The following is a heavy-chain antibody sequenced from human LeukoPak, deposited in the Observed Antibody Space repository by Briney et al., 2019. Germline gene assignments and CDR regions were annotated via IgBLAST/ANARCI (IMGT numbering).Heavy chain of an antibody. J-gene: IGHJ4*02. CDR1: GFSLSTSGVG. CDR2: IYYTGST. V-gene: IGHV4-61*03. D-gene: IGHD3-10*01. Sequence: ESGPTLVKPTQTLTLTCTFSGFSLSTSGVGVGWIRQPPGKALEWIGYIYYTGSTYYNPSLEGRVTISVDTSRNHFSVKLNSVTAADTAVYYCARSQNYYGSGDYWSQGTLVTVSS. CDR3: ARSQNYYGSGDY.